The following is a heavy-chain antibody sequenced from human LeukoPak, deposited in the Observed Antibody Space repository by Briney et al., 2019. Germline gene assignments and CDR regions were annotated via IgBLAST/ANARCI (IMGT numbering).Heavy chain of an antibody. CDR1: GYSISSGYC. CDR3: ARSPWSAPPDY. J-gene: IGHJ4*02. V-gene: IGHV4-38-2*02. CDR2: IYHSGST. Sequence: SETLSLTCTVSGYSISSGYCWGWIRQPPGKGLEWIGSIYHSGSTYYNPSLKSRVTISVDTSKNQFSLKLSSVTAADTAVYYCARSPWSAPPDYWGQGTLVTVSS.